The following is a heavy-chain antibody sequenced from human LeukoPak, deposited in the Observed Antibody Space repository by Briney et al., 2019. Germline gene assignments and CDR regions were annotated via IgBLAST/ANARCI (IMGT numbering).Heavy chain of an antibody. CDR2: VNPNTGGT. CDR1: GYTFTGYY. J-gene: IGHJ4*02. CDR3: VREAGPLD. Sequence: ASVKISCKASGYTFTGYYINRVRQAPGQAPEWVGWVNPNTGGTRYAQKFQGRVTMTRDTSITTAFMELRGLTFGDTAVFYCVREAGPLDWGQGTLVTVSS. V-gene: IGHV1-2*02.